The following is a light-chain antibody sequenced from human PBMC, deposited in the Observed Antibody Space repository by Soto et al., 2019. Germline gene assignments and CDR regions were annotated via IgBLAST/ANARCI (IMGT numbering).Light chain of an antibody. V-gene: IGLV2-14*01. CDR2: AVS. Sequence: QSVLTQPASVSGSPGQSITISCTGTSSDVGGYNYVSWYQQHPGKAHKLMIYAVSNRPSGVSNRFSGSKSGNTASLTISGLQAEDEADYYCSSYTSSSTLYVFGTGTKVTVL. CDR3: SSYTSSSTLYV. CDR1: SSDVGGYNY. J-gene: IGLJ1*01.